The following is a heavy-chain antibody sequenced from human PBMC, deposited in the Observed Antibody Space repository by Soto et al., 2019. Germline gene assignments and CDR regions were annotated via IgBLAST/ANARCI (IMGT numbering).Heavy chain of an antibody. Sequence: ASVKVSCKASGYTFTSYAMHWVRQAPGQRLEWMGWINAGNGNTKYSQKFQGRVTITRDTSASTAYMELISLTSEDTAVYYCAREGGFHYYYSMDVWGQGTTVTVSS. CDR3: AREGGFHYYYSMDV. D-gene: IGHD3-10*01. CDR1: GYTFTSYA. J-gene: IGHJ6*02. V-gene: IGHV1-3*01. CDR2: INAGNGNT.